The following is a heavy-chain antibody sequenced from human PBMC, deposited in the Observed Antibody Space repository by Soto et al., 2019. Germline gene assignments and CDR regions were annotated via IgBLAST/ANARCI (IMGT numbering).Heavy chain of an antibody. CDR3: ARDGPAAAIFGY. J-gene: IGHJ4*02. CDR2: IIPIFGTA. V-gene: IGHV1-69*13. Sequence: SVKVSCKASGGTFSSYAISWVRQAPGQGLEWMGGIIPIFGTANYAQKFQGRVTITADESTSTAYMELSSLRSEDTAVYYCARDGPAAAIFGYWGQGTQVTVSS. D-gene: IGHD2-2*01. CDR1: GGTFSSYA.